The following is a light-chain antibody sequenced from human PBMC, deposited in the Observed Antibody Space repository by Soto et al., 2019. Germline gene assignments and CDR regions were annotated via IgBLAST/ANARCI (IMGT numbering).Light chain of an antibody. Sequence: QSVLTQPRSVSGSPGQSVTISCTGTSSDVGGYNYVSWYQQHPGKAPKVIICEGSKRPSGVSNRFSGSKSGNTASLTISGLQAEDEADYYCCSYAGSTTLYVFXTGTKVTVL. CDR2: EGS. CDR1: SSDVGGYNY. V-gene: IGLV2-11*01. CDR3: CSYAGSTTLYV. J-gene: IGLJ1*01.